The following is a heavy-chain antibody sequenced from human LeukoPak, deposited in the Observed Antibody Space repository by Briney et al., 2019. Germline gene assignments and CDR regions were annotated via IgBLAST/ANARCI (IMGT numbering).Heavy chain of an antibody. D-gene: IGHD5-18*01. CDR3: AKSYSYGYYGMDV. CDR1: GFTFSSYA. V-gene: IGHV3-23*01. Sequence: GGSLRLSCAASGFTFSSYAMSWVRQAPGKGLEWVSAISGSGGSTYYADSVKGRSTISRDNSKNTLYLQMNSLRAEDTAVYYCAKSYSYGYYGMDVWGQGTTVTVSS. J-gene: IGHJ6*02. CDR2: ISGSGGST.